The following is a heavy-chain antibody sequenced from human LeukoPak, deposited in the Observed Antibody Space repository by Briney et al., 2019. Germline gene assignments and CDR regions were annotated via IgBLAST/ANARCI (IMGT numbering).Heavy chain of an antibody. CDR1: GITFSNYA. Sequence: GGSLRLSCAASGITFSNYAMTWVRQAPGKGLEWVSFIGGSGAGTYYADSVKGRFTISRDNSKNTLYLQMNSLRVDDTAVYYCAKGPSGGSYRVFDYWGQGTLVTVSS. V-gene: IGHV3-23*01. CDR2: IGGSGAGT. CDR3: AKGPSGGSYRVFDY. J-gene: IGHJ4*02. D-gene: IGHD1-26*01.